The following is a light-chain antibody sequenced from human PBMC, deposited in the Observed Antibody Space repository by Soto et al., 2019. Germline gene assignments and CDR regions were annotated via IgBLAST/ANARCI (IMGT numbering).Light chain of an antibody. J-gene: IGKJ4*01. CDR2: TTS. V-gene: IGKV1-39*01. CDR3: QQSYSTPQT. CDR1: QSISNF. Sequence: DIQMTQSPSSLCASVRDRVTISCRASQSISNFLNWYQQKSGKAPKLLIHTTSSLQSGVPSRFSASGTGTDFTLTISSLQPADFATYYCQQSYSTPQTFGGGTKVEI.